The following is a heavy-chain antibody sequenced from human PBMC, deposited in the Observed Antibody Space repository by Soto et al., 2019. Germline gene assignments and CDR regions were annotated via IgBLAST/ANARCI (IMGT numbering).Heavy chain of an antibody. CDR3: ARDGSHTSDIVVVPAAIDY. V-gene: IGHV1-18*01. CDR1: GYTFTSYG. J-gene: IGHJ4*01. CDR2: ISAYNGNT. D-gene: IGHD2-2*01. Sequence: QVQLVQSGAEVKKPGASVKVSCKASGYTFTSYGISWVRQAPGQGLEWMGWISAYNGNTNYAQKLQGRVTMTTDTSTSTAYMELRSLRSDDTAVYYCARDGSHTSDIVVVPAAIDYWGHGTLVTVSS.